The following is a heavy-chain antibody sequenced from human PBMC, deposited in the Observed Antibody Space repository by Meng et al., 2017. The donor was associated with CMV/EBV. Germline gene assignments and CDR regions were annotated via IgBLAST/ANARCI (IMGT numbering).Heavy chain of an antibody. Sequence: LSLTCAASGFTFSSYDMHWVRQATGKGLEWVSAIGTAVDTYYPGSVKGRFTISRENAKNSLYLQMNSLRAGDTAVYYCARARAGGSYVDYWGQGTLVTVSS. CDR2: IGTAVDT. D-gene: IGHD1-26*01. J-gene: IGHJ4*02. CDR3: ARARAGGSYVDY. CDR1: GFTFSSYD. V-gene: IGHV3-13*01.